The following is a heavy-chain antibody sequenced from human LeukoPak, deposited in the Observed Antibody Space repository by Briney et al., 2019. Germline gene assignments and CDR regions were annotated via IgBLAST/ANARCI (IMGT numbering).Heavy chain of an antibody. Sequence: ASVKVSCKASGYTFTGYYMHWVRQAPGQGPEWMGRINPNSGGTNYAQKFQGRVTMTRDTSISTAYMELSRLRSDDTAVYYCARVRYYDSSGYYSFDYWGQGTLVTVSS. J-gene: IGHJ4*02. D-gene: IGHD3-22*01. CDR3: ARVRYYDSSGYYSFDY. V-gene: IGHV1-2*06. CDR2: INPNSGGT. CDR1: GYTFTGYY.